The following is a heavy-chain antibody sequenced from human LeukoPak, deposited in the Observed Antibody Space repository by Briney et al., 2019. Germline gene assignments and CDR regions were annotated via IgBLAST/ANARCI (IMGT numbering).Heavy chain of an antibody. CDR2: IHYSGST. Sequence: PSETLSLTCTVSGGSISSSSYYWGWIRQPPGKGLEWIGNIHYSGSTYYNPSLKSRVTIPVDTSKNQFSLKLSSVTAADTAMYCCARDLHIRSAWTDAFAFWGQGTMVTVSS. CDR3: ARDLHIRSAWTDAFAF. J-gene: IGHJ3*01. D-gene: IGHD6-19*01. CDR1: GGSISSSSYY. V-gene: IGHV4-39*07.